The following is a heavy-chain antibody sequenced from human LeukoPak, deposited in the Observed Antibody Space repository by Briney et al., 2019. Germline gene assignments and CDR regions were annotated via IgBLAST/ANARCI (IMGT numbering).Heavy chain of an antibody. CDR3: ARTRVTVTTLYYFDY. D-gene: IGHD4-17*01. CDR1: GGTFSSYA. V-gene: IGHV1-69*13. Sequence: ASVKVSCKASGGTFSSYAISWVRQAPGQGLEWMGGIIPIFGTANYAQKFQGRVTITADESTSTAHMELSSLRSEDTAVYYCARTRVTVTTLYYFDYWGQGTLVTVSS. J-gene: IGHJ4*02. CDR2: IIPIFGTA.